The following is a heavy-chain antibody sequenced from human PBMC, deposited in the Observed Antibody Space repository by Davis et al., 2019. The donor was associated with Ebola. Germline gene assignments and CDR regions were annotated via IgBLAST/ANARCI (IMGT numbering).Heavy chain of an antibody. Sequence: AASVKVSCKASGYTFTGYYMHWVRQAPGQGLEWMGIINPSGGSTSYAQKFQGRVTMTRDTSTSTVYMELSSLRSEDTAVYYCAREEVATSGDYYYYGMDVWGQGTTVTVSS. J-gene: IGHJ6*02. D-gene: IGHD5-12*01. V-gene: IGHV1-46*01. CDR2: INPSGGST. CDR1: GYTFTGYY. CDR3: AREEVATSGDYYYYGMDV.